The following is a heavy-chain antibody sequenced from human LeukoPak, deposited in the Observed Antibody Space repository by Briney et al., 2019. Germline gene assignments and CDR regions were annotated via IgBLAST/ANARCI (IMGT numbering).Heavy chain of an antibody. Sequence: GGSLRLSCAASGFTFSSYAMHWVRRAPGKGLEWVAVISYDGSNKYYADSVKGRFTISRDNAKNSLYLQMNSLRAEDTAVYYCARIRSGSYGCYMDVWGKGTTVTVSS. J-gene: IGHJ6*03. D-gene: IGHD1-26*01. CDR1: GFTFSSYA. V-gene: IGHV3-30*04. CDR2: ISYDGSNK. CDR3: ARIRSGSYGCYMDV.